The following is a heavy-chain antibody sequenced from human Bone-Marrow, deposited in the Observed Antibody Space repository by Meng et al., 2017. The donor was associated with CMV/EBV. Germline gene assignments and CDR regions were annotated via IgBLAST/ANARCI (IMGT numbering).Heavy chain of an antibody. CDR1: GGTFSSYA. CDR2: IIPIFGTA. J-gene: IGHJ4*02. D-gene: IGHD2-2*01. Sequence: SVKVSCKASGGTFSSYAISWVRQAPGQGLEWMGGIIPIFGTANYAQKFQGRVTITTDESTSTAYMELSSLRSEDTAVYYCARGGYCSSTSCYPFDYWGQGTRVTGSS. CDR3: ARGGYCSSTSCYPFDY. V-gene: IGHV1-69*05.